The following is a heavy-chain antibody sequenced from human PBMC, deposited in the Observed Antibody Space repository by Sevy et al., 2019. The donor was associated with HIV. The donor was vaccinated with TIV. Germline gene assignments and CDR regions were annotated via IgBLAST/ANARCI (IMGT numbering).Heavy chain of an antibody. CDR2: ISYDGSNK. CDR1: GFTFSSYA. D-gene: IGHD2-2*01. Sequence: GGSLRLSCAASGFTFSSYAMHWVRQAPGKGLEWVAVISYDGSNKYYADSVKGRFTISRDNSKNTLYLQMNSLRAEDTAVYYCARGRRYCSSTSCFHLIYYYYGMDVWGQGTTVTVSS. V-gene: IGHV3-30*04. CDR3: ARGRRYCSSTSCFHLIYYYYGMDV. J-gene: IGHJ6*02.